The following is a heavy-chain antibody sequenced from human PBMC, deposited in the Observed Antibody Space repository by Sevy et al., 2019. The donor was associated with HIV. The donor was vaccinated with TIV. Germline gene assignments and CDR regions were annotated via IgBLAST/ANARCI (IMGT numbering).Heavy chain of an antibody. CDR1: GGSFSDHY. J-gene: IGHJ6*02. D-gene: IGHD6-19*01. CDR3: ARFGSSGYYYYGMDV. V-gene: IGHV4-34*01. CDR2: INQIGST. Sequence: SETLSLTCVVYGGSFSDHYWSWIRQPPGKGLEWIGEINQIGSTNYNPSLKSRFTISVDTSKNRFSLTLSSVTAADTAVYYCARFGSSGYYYYGMDVWVQGTTVTVSS.